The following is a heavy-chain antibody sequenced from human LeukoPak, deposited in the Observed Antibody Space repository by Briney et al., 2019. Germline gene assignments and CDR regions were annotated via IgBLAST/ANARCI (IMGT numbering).Heavy chain of an antibody. D-gene: IGHD3-22*01. CDR1: GYTFTSYG. CDR2: ISAYNGNT. CDR3: ARGPHYYDSSGLDD. V-gene: IGHV1-18*01. Sequence: ASVKVSCKASGYTFTSYGISWVRQAPGQGLEWMGWISAYNGNTNYAHQLQGRVTMNTDSSTSTAYMELRSLRSDDTAVYYCARGPHYYDSSGLDDWGQGTLVTVSS. J-gene: IGHJ4*02.